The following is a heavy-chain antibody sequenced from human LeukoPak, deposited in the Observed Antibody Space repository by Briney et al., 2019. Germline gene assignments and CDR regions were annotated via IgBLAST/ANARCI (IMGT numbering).Heavy chain of an antibody. J-gene: IGHJ6*02. Sequence: GGSLRLSCAASEFPVSSNYMNWVRQAPGKGLEWVSSISSSSSYIYYADSVKGRFTISRDNAKNSLYLQMNSLRAEDTAVYYCARSRHDGMDVWGQGTTVTVSS. V-gene: IGHV3-21*01. CDR2: ISSSSSYI. CDR3: ARSRHDGMDV. CDR1: EFPVSSNY.